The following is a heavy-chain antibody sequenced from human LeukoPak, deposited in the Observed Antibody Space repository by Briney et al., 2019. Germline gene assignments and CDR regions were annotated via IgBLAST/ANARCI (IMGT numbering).Heavy chain of an antibody. CDR3: ARDLAKPHQYDAPWFDP. Sequence: ASVKVSCKASGYTFTGYYMHWVRQAPGQGLEWMGWINPNSGGTNYAQKFQGRVSMTRDTSISTAYMELSRLRSDDTAVYYCARDLAKPHQYDAPWFDPWGQGTLSQSPQ. V-gene: IGHV1-2*02. CDR1: GYTFTGYY. D-gene: IGHD3-3*01. CDR2: INPNSGGT. J-gene: IGHJ5*02.